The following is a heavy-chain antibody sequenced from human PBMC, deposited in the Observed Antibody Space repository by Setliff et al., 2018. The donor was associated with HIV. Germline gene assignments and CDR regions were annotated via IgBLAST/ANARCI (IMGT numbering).Heavy chain of an antibody. CDR2: IYYSGTT. J-gene: IGHJ6*03. V-gene: IGHV4-59*01. D-gene: IGHD6-6*01. CDR3: ASEAWTSYRSSSGYYYYYMDV. Sequence: SETLSLTCVVSGNSISSGYYWGWVRQPPGKGLEWIGYIYYSGTTKYNPSLKSRVTISVDTSKNQFSLKLSSVTAADTAVYYCASEAWTSYRSSSGYYYYYMDVWGKGTTVTVSS. CDR1: GNSISSGYY.